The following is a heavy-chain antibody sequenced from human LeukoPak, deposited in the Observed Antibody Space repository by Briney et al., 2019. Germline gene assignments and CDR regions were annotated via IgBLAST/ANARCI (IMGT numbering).Heavy chain of an antibody. CDR3: ARSYCSGGSCFSDY. J-gene: IGHJ4*02. CDR1: GFTFSNYG. D-gene: IGHD2-15*01. V-gene: IGHV3-30*02. Sequence: GGSLRLSCAASGFTFSNYGMHWVRQAPGKGLEWVALIRYDGSNKYYADSVKGQFTISRDNSKNTLYLQMNSLRAEDTAVYYCARSYCSGGSCFSDYWGQGTLVTVSS. CDR2: IRYDGSNK.